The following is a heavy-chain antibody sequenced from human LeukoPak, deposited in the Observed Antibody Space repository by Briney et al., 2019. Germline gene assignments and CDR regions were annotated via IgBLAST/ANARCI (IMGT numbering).Heavy chain of an antibody. CDR1: GFTFSSYA. Sequence: PGGSLRLSCAASGFTFSSYAMHWVRQAPGKGLEWVAVISYDGSNKYYADSVKGRFTISRDNSKNTLYLQMNSLRAEDTAVYYCARDRGAGTGMDVWGQGTMVTVSS. D-gene: IGHD3-10*01. J-gene: IGHJ3*01. V-gene: IGHV3-30*04. CDR2: ISYDGSNK. CDR3: ARDRGAGTGMDV.